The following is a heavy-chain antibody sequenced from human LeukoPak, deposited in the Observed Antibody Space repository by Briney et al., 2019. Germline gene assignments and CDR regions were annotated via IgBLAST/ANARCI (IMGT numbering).Heavy chain of an antibody. D-gene: IGHD3-22*01. J-gene: IGHJ2*01. Sequence: SETLSLTCTVSGGSISSYYWSWIRQPPGKGLEWIGYIYYSGSTNYNPSLKSRVTISVDTSKNQFSLKLSSVTAADTAVYYCASRYDSSGYYYGWSFDLWGRGTLVTVSS. CDR3: ASRYDSSGYYYGWSFDL. V-gene: IGHV4-59*01. CDR1: GGSISSYY. CDR2: IYYSGST.